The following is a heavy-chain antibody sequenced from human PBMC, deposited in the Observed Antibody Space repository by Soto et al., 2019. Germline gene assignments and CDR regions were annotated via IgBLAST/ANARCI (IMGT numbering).Heavy chain of an antibody. CDR3: ACRLWEVYDF. CDR2: IHWDDDK. V-gene: IGHV2-5*02. J-gene: IGHJ4*02. Sequence: QITLKESGPTLVKPTQTLTLTCTFSGFSLSTFGVSVGWIRQPPGKAPESLALIHWDDDKRYSTSLKSRLTITKDTSKNQVVFTMTNMDPGDSATYYCACRLWEVYDFWGQGSLVTVSS. CDR1: GFSLSTFGVS. D-gene: IGHD1-26*01.